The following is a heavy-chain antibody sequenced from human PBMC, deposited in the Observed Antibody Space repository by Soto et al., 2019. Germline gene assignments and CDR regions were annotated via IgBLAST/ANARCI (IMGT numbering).Heavy chain of an antibody. CDR2: ISGSGGST. J-gene: IGHJ4*02. CDR1: GFTFSSYA. Sequence: GESLKISCAASGFTFSSYAMSWVRQAPGKGLEWVSAISGSGGSTYYADSVKGRFTISRDNSKNTLYLQMNSLRAEDTAVYYCATSPLMVRGVTTFWGQGTLVTVSS. CDR3: ATSPLMVRGVTTF. V-gene: IGHV3-23*01. D-gene: IGHD3-10*01.